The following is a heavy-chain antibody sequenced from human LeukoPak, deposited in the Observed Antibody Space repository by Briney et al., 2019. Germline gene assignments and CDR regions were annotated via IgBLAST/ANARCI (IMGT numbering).Heavy chain of an antibody. J-gene: IGHJ4*02. Sequence: SETLSLTCTVSGSSISGYYWSWIRQPPGKGPEWIGYTSYSGSTAYNPSLKSRVTILVDTSKSQFSLKLSSVTAADTAVYYCARGSDSHAWRLGSWGQGTLVTVSS. CDR2: TSYSGST. V-gene: IGHV4-59*01. CDR3: ARGSDSHAWRLGS. CDR1: GSSISGYY. D-gene: IGHD3-16*01.